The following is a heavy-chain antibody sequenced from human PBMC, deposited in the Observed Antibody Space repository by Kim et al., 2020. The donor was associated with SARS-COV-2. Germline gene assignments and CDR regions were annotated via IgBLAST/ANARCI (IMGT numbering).Heavy chain of an antibody. J-gene: IGHJ4*02. CDR1: GFTFGDYA. CDR2: IRSKAYGGTT. V-gene: IGHV3-49*03. D-gene: IGHD6-19*01. Sequence: GGSLRLSCTASGFTFGDYAMSWFRQAPGKGLEWVGFIRSKAYGGTTEYAASVKGRFTISRDDSKSIAYLQMNSLKTEDTAVYYCTGIAVAGTFLDYWGQGTLVTVSS. CDR3: TGIAVAGTFLDY.